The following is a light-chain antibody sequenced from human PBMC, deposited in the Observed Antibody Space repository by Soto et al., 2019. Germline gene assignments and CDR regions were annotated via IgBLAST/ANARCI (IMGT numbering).Light chain of an antibody. Sequence: SYELTQPPSVSVSPGQTASITCSGDKLGDKYACWYQQKPGQSTVLVIYQDSKRPSGIPERFSGSNSGNTATLTISGTQAMDEADYYCQAWDSSTARYVFGTGTKITV. CDR3: QAWDSSTARYV. CDR1: KLGDKY. V-gene: IGLV3-1*01. CDR2: QDS. J-gene: IGLJ1*01.